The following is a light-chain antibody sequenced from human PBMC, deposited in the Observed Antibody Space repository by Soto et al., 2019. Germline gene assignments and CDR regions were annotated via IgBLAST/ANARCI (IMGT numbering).Light chain of an antibody. J-gene: IGLJ2*01. CDR2: EVT. V-gene: IGLV2-14*01. Sequence: QSALTQPASVSGSPGQSITISCTGTSSDIGTYDYVSWYQHHPGKAPNLMIYEVTNRPSGVSDRFSGSKSGKTASLTISGLQAEDEADYYCSSYTTTTTPVVFGGGTKLTVL. CDR3: SSYTTTTTPVV. CDR1: SSDIGTYDY.